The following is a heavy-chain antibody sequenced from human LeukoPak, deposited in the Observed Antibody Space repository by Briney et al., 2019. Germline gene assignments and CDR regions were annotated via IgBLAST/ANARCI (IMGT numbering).Heavy chain of an antibody. CDR1: GYSISSGYY. J-gene: IGHJ4*02. V-gene: IGHV4-38-2*02. CDR2: IYHSGST. CDR3: ARERSGYSLFDY. D-gene: IGHD3-22*01. Sequence: SETLSLNGTVSGYSISSGYYWGWIRQPPGEGLEWIGSIYHSGSTYYNPSLKSRVTISVDTCKNQFSLKLSSVTAADTAVYYCARERSGYSLFDYWGQGTLVTVSS.